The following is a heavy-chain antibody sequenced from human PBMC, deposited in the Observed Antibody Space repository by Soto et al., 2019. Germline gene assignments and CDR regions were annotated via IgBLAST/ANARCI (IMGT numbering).Heavy chain of an antibody. V-gene: IGHV4-59*01. CDR3: ARAPMVLSRSYFDS. D-gene: IGHD2-8*01. J-gene: IGHJ4*02. CDR1: GGSISNFY. CDR2: ISYSGNT. Sequence: SETLSLTCTVSGGSISNFYWIWIRQPPGKGLEWIGYISYSGNTNYNPSLKSRVSISVDTSKNQLSLNLTSVTAADTAVYYCARAPMVLSRSYFDSWGQGTPVTVSS.